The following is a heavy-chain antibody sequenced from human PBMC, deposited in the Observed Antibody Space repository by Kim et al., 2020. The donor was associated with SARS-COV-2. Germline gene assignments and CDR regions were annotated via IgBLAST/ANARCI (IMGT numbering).Heavy chain of an antibody. Sequence: GGSLRLSCAASGFTFSSYSMNWVRQAPGKGLEWVSSISSSSSYIYYADSVKGRFTISRDNAKNSLYLQMNSLRAEDTAVYYCARDLVVQLERDYYYYGMDVWGQGTTVTVSS. J-gene: IGHJ6*02. CDR1: GFTFSSYS. CDR3: ARDLVVQLERDYYYYGMDV. V-gene: IGHV3-21*01. CDR2: ISSSSSYI. D-gene: IGHD1-1*01.